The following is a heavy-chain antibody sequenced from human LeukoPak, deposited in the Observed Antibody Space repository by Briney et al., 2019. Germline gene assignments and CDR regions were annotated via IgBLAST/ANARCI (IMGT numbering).Heavy chain of an antibody. J-gene: IGHJ4*02. D-gene: IGHD6-19*01. CDR2: ISYDGSNK. Sequence: GGSLRLSCAASGFTFSSYAMHWVRQAPGKGLEWVAVISYDGSNKYYADSVKGRFTISRDNSKNTLYLQMNSLRAEDTAVYYCARGPRWYSSGWPFDYWGQGTLVTVSS. V-gene: IGHV3-30-3*01. CDR1: GFTFSSYA. CDR3: ARGPRWYSSGWPFDY.